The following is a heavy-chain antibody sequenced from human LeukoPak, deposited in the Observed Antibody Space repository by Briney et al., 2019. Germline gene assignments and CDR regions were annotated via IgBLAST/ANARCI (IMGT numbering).Heavy chain of an antibody. CDR3: AKGPDLLVWFGELLS. Sequence: GGSLRLSCAASGFTFSSYGMHWVRQAPGKGLEWVAVISYDGSNKYHADSVKGRFTISRDNSRDTLFLQMNSLRAEDTAVYYCAKGPDLLVWFGELLSWGQGTLVSVS. CDR2: ISYDGSNK. D-gene: IGHD3-10*01. CDR1: GFTFSSYG. V-gene: IGHV3-30*18. J-gene: IGHJ4*02.